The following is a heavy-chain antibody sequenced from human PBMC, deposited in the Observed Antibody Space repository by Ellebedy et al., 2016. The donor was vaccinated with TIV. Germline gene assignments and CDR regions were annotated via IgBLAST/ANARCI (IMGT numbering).Heavy chain of an antibody. J-gene: IGHJ5*02. D-gene: IGHD2-2*01. CDR1: GFTFSSYG. V-gene: IGHV3-30*03. CDR2: ISYDGSNK. CDR3: AAIVVVPAAIDNWFDP. Sequence: GESLKISXAASGFTFSSYGMHWVRQAPGKGLEWVAVISYDGSNKYYADSVKGRFTISRDNSKNTLYLQMNSLRAEDTAVYYCAAIVVVPAAIDNWFDPWGQGTLVTVSS.